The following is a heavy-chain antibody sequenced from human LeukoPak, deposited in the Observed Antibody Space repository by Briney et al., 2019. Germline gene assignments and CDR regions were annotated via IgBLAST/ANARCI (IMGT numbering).Heavy chain of an antibody. CDR1: GXSISRYY. Sequence: SETLSLTCTVSGXSISRYYWTWIRQPPGKGLEWIGCIYNSGSTNYNPSLKSRVTISVDTSKNQFSLKLSSATAADTAVYYCARVGSGSSFYFDHWGQGTLVTVSS. CDR2: IYNSGST. CDR3: ARVGSGSSFYFDH. V-gene: IGHV4-59*01. J-gene: IGHJ4*02. D-gene: IGHD1-26*01.